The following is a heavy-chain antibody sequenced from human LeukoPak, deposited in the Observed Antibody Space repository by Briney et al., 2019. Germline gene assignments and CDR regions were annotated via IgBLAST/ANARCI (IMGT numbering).Heavy chain of an antibody. Sequence: GESLKISCKGSGYTFTIYWIGWVRQMPGKGLEWMGIIYPVDSDTRYSPSFQGQVTISADKPISTAYLQCSTLKASHTAMYYCARAWEYSSSPEGFDYWGQGTLVTVSS. J-gene: IGHJ4*02. CDR1: GYTFTIYW. V-gene: IGHV5-51*04. D-gene: IGHD6-6*01. CDR3: ARAWEYSSSPEGFDY. CDR2: IYPVDSDT.